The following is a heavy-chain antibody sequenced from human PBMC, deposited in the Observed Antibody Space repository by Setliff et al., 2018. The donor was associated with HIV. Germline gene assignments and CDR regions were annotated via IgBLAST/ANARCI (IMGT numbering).Heavy chain of an antibody. V-gene: IGHV3-23*01. CDR3: AKVRGSGWYFLDY. D-gene: IGHD6-19*01. CDR1: GFTFNSYA. CDR2: IIGTGNSA. J-gene: IGHJ4*02. Sequence: PGGSLRLSCAASGFTFNSYAMSWVRQAPGKGLEWVSAIIGTGNSAYYTDSVKGRFTISRGNSKNTVFLQMNSLRAEDTALYYCAKVRGSGWYFLDYWGQGIMVTVSS.